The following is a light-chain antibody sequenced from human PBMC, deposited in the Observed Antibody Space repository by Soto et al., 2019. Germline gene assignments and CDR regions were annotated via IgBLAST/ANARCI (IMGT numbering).Light chain of an antibody. CDR1: QTISDG. Sequence: IQMTQSPSTLCESIGDRLTITCRASQTISDGLAWHKQKPGKAPXXLIYKASSLESGVPSRFSGSGSGAEFTLTISSLQPDDFATYYCLQYETYWTFGQGTKVDIK. CDR2: KAS. V-gene: IGKV1-5*03. CDR3: LQYETYWT. J-gene: IGKJ1*01.